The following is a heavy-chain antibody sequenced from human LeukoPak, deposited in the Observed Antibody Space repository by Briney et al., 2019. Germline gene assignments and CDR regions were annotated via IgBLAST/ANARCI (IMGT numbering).Heavy chain of an antibody. D-gene: IGHD6-13*01. V-gene: IGHV1-3*01. CDR1: GYTFTSYA. J-gene: IGHJ6*02. CDR2: INAGNGNT. CDR3: ARYSSSWSAARSYYYYGMDV. Sequence: GASVKVSCKASGYTFTSYAMHWVRQAPGQGLEWMGWINAGNGNTKYSQKFQGRVTITRDTSASTAYMELSSLRSEDTAVYYCARYSSSWSAARSYYYYGMDVWGQGTTVTVSS.